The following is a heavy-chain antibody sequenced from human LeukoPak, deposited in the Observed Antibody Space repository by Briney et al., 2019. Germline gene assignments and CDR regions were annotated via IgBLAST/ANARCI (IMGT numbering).Heavy chain of an antibody. CDR1: GGTFSSYA. CDR2: IIPIFGTA. J-gene: IGHJ6*03. V-gene: IGHV1-69*13. CDR3: ARTGTVTTLTNYYYMDV. Sequence: SVKVSCKASGGTFSSYAISWVRQAPGQGLEWMGGIIPIFGTANYAQKFQGRVTITADESTSTAYMELSSLRSEDTAVYYCARTGTVTTLTNYYYMDVWGKGTTVTVSS. D-gene: IGHD4-17*01.